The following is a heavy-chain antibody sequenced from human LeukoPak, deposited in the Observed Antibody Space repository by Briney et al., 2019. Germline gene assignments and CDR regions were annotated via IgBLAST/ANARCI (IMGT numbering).Heavy chain of an antibody. CDR1: GGSISSYY. J-gene: IGHJ5*02. CDR3: AKVEYCSGGSCYST. CDR2: IYYSGST. Sequence: PSETLSLTCTVSGGSISSYYWSWIRQPPGKGLEWIGYIYYSGSTNYNPSLKSRVTISVDTSKNQFSLKLSSVTAADTAVYYCAKVEYCSGGSCYSTWGQGTLVTVSS. D-gene: IGHD2-15*01. V-gene: IGHV4-59*01.